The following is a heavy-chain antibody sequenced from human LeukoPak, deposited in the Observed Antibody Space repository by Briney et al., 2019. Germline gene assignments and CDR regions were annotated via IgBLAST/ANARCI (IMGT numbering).Heavy chain of an antibody. CDR2: IYSTGST. CDR1: GGSISNYY. J-gene: IGHJ4*02. D-gene: IGHD3-9*01. CDR3: ARGDYDILTGSPWYFDY. Sequence: PSETLSLTCTVSGGSISNYYWNWVRQPPGKGLEWIGYIYSTGSTNYNPSLKSRVTISFDTSKTQFFLELNYVTAADAAVYYCARGDYDILTGSPWYFDYWGQGSLVTVSS. V-gene: IGHV4-59*01.